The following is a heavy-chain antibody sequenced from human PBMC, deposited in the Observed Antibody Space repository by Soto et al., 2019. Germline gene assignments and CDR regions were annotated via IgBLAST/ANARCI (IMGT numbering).Heavy chain of an antibody. J-gene: IGHJ4*02. Sequence: GGSLRLSCAASAFTFSIYAMSWVRHAPGKGLEWVSAICGSGGSTYYADSVKGRFTISRDNSKNTLSLQMNSLRAEDTAVYYCAKNSGGSCYSPLDYWGQGTLVTVSS. CDR1: AFTFSIYA. CDR2: ICGSGGST. V-gene: IGHV3-23*01. D-gene: IGHD2-15*01. CDR3: AKNSGGSCYSPLDY.